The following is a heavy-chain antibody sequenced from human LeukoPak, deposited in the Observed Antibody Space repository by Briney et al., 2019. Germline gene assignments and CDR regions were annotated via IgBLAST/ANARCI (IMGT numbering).Heavy chain of an antibody. Sequence: TGGSLRLSCAASGFTFSSYWMHWVRQAPGKGLVWVSRINSDGSSTSYADSVKGRFTISRDNAKNTLYLQMNSLRAEDTAVYYCAREEELLSLVDYWGQGTLVTVSS. J-gene: IGHJ4*02. CDR3: AREEELLSLVDY. D-gene: IGHD1-26*01. V-gene: IGHV3-74*01. CDR2: INSDGSST. CDR1: GFTFSSYW.